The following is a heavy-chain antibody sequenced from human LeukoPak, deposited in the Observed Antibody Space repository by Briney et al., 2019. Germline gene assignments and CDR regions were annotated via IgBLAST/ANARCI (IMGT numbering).Heavy chain of an antibody. V-gene: IGHV6-1*01. CDR2: TYYRSKWHN. CDR1: GDSVSSYTAA. J-gene: IGHJ4*02. Sequence: SQTLSLTCVISGDSVSSYTAAWNWIRQSPSRGLEWLGRTYYRSKWHNDYGESVKSRITINPDTSKNQFSLQLNSVTPEDTAVYYCARDGWPAFDYWGQGTLATVSS. D-gene: IGHD2-15*01. CDR3: ARDGWPAFDY.